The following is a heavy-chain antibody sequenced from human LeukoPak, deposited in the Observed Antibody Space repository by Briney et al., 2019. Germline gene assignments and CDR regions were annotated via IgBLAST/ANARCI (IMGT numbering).Heavy chain of an antibody. D-gene: IGHD3-10*01. V-gene: IGHV3-21*01. CDR2: ISSSSSYI. CDR3: AREGSGSYYNYYYYGMDV. Sequence: GGSLRLSCAASGFTFSSYSMNWVRQAPGKGLEWVSSISSSSSYIYYADSVKGRFTISRDSAKNSLYLQMNSLRAEDTAVYYCAREGSGSYYNYYYYGMDVWGQGTTVTVSS. J-gene: IGHJ6*02. CDR1: GFTFSSYS.